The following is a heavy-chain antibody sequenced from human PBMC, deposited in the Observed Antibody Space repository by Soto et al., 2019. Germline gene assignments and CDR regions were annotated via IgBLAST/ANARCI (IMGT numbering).Heavy chain of an antibody. V-gene: IGHV3-48*02. CDR3: ARDLFAGQGY. Sequence: GGSLRLSCAASGVTFSSNGMNWVRQAPGKGLEWISYITSSSGSTMYYADSVKGRFTISRDNAKNSVYLQMNSLRDEDTAVYYCARDLFAGQGYWGQGTPVTVSS. J-gene: IGHJ4*02. CDR2: ITSSSGSTM. D-gene: IGHD3-16*01. CDR1: GVTFSSNG.